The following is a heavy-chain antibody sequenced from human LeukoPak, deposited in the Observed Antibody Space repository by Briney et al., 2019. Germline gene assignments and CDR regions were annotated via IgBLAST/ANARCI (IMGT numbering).Heavy chain of an antibody. CDR2: IKSKGDGGTT. CDR3: VWLGGDYDALDH. Sequence: GGSVPLLYAPSGFSLSCPLMSWVRQAPGKGLEWVGRIKSKGDGGTTEYAAPVKGRFAISRDDSKKTLILQTNSLKTEDTAVYSCVWLGGDYDALDHWSQGTLVTVSS. D-gene: IGHD2-21*02. V-gene: IGHV3-15*01. J-gene: IGHJ5*02. CDR1: GFSLSCPL.